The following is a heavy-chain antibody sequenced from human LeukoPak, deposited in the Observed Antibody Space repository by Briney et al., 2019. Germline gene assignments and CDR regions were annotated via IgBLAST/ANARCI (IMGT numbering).Heavy chain of an antibody. CDR3: ARALSQYYYDSSSAY. J-gene: IGHJ4*02. CDR2: ISSSSNTI. V-gene: IGHV3-48*02. Sequence: GGSLRLSCAASGFIFDSYNMNWVRQAPGKGLEWVSHISSSSNTIYYADSVKGRFTISRDNANNSLFLQMNSLRDEDTAVYYCARALSQYYYDSSSAYWGQGTLVTVSS. D-gene: IGHD3-22*01. CDR1: GFIFDSYN.